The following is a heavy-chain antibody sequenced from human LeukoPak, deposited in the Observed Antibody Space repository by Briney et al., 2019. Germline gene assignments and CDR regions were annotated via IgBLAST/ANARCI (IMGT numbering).Heavy chain of an antibody. Sequence: GGSLRLSCAASGFSVFSNYMTWVRQAPGKGLEWVAVSYRRDTTFYADAVKGRFIISTDSSRKTVYLQMNSLRVDDTAMYYCARIYGNSTIADAFDIWGQGTMVIVSS. D-gene: IGHD2-21*01. CDR1: GFSVFSNY. CDR3: ARIYGNSTIADAFDI. CDR2: SYRRDTT. V-gene: IGHV3-53*01. J-gene: IGHJ3*02.